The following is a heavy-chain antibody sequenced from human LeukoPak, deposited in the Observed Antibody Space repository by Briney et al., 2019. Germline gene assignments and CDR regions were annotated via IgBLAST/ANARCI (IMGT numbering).Heavy chain of an antibody. J-gene: IGHJ3*02. CDR1: GGSFSGYY. Sequence: SETLSLTCAVYGGSFSGYYWSWIRQPPGKGLEWIGEINHSGSTNYNPSLKSRVTISVDTSKNQFSLKLSSVTAADTAVYYCARVRYCSSTSCYSKSALDIWGQGTMVTVSS. CDR2: INHSGST. V-gene: IGHV4-34*01. CDR3: ARVRYCSSTSCYSKSALDI. D-gene: IGHD2-2*01.